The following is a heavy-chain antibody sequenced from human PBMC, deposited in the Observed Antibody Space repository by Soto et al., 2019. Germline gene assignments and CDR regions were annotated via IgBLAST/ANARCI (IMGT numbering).Heavy chain of an antibody. CDR3: ARGPYCSGGSCYVWNNYYYYGMDV. D-gene: IGHD2-15*01. CDR2: ISYDGSNK. J-gene: IGHJ6*02. Sequence: QVQLVESGGGVVQPGRSLRLSCAASGFTFSSYAMHWVRQAPGKGLEWVAVISYDGSNKYYADSVKGRFTISRDNSKNKLYLQMNSLRAEDTAVYYCARGPYCSGGSCYVWNNYYYYGMDVWGQGTTVTVSS. V-gene: IGHV3-30-3*01. CDR1: GFTFSSYA.